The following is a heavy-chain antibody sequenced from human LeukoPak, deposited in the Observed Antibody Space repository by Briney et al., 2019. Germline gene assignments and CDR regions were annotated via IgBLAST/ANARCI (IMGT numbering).Heavy chain of an antibody. J-gene: IGHJ2*01. CDR1: GYTLTSYG. V-gene: IGHV1-18*04. D-gene: IGHD3-9*01. CDR3: ARDTGLRYFDWLLRDWYFDL. CDR2: IWYYGGKT. Sequence: ASVNVSCEASGYTLTSYGIRWVRQAPGQGLEWVGLIWYYGGKTYYAQNLQGRVTMTTDTSTSTAYMELRRLRSDDTAVYYCARDTGLRYFDWLLRDWYFDLWGRGTLVTVSS.